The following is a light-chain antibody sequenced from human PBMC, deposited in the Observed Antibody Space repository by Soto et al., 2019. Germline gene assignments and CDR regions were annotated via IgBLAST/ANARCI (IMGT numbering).Light chain of an antibody. Sequence: DIQMTQSPSTLSASVGDRVTINCRASQSISSWLAWYQQKPGKAPKLLIYDASSLESGVPSRFSGSGSGTEFTLPISSLQPDDFATYYCQQYNIYPWTFGQGAKVEIK. J-gene: IGKJ1*01. V-gene: IGKV1-5*01. CDR2: DAS. CDR1: QSISSW. CDR3: QQYNIYPWT.